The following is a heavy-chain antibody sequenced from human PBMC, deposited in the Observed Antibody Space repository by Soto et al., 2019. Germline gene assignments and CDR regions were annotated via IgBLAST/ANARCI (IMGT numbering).Heavy chain of an antibody. Sequence: QVQLVQSGAEVKKPGSSVKVSCKASGGTFSSYTISWVRQAPGQGLEWMGRIIPILGIANYAQKFQGRVTITADKSTSTAYMELSSLRSEDTAVYYCARPEGGKFRGALDMDVWSKGTTVTVSS. V-gene: IGHV1-69*02. CDR3: ARPEGGKFRGALDMDV. CDR1: GGTFSSYT. CDR2: IIPILGIA. D-gene: IGHD3-10*01. J-gene: IGHJ6*03.